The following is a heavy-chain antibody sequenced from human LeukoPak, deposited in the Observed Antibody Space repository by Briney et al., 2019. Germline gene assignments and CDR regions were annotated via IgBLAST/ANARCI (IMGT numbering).Heavy chain of an antibody. V-gene: IGHV4-59*01. CDR1: GGSISSYY. J-gene: IGHJ5*02. CDR2: IYYSGST. CDR3: ARFTPQGYGWGGYNRFDP. Sequence: PSETLSLTCTVSGGSISSYYWNWIRQPPGKGLEWIGYIYYSGSTNYNPSLKSRVTISLDTSKNQFSLNLTSVTAADTAVYYCARFTPQGYGWGGYNRFDPWGQGTLVTVSS. D-gene: IGHD3-16*01.